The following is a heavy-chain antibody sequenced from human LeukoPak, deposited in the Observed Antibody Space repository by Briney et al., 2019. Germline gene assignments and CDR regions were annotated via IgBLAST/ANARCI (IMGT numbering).Heavy chain of an antibody. CDR1: GFTFSDYY. CDR2: ISSSGSTI. J-gene: IGHJ4*02. D-gene: IGHD3-9*01. CDR3: ARDGPYYDILTGYAY. V-gene: IGHV3-11*04. Sequence: PGGSLRLSCAASGFTFSDYYMSWIRQAPGKGLEWVSYISSSGSTIYYADSVKGRFTISRDNAKNTLYLQMNSLRAEDTAVYYCARDGPYYDILTGYAYWGQGTLVTVSS.